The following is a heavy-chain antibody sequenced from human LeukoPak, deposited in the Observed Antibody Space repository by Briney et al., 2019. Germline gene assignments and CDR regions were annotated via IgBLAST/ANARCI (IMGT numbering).Heavy chain of an antibody. CDR1: GFTLSSYA. D-gene: IGHD2-15*01. V-gene: IGHV3-23*01. Sequence: GGSLRLSCAASGFTLSSYAMSWVRQAPGKGGEWGSAISGSGGSTYYADSVKGGFTISRDNSTNTLYLQMNSLRAEDTAVYYCAKSLRYCSGGSCYGGFDYWGQGTLVTVSS. CDR3: AKSLRYCSGGSCYGGFDY. J-gene: IGHJ4*02. CDR2: ISGSGGST.